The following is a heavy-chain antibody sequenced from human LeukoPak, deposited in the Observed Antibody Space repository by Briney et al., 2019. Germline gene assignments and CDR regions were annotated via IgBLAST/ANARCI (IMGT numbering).Heavy chain of an antibody. J-gene: IGHJ4*02. V-gene: IGHV3-23*01. D-gene: IGHD2-15*01. CDR2: ISGSGGST. CDR1: GFTFSSYA. CDR3: AKGDGGSCYRSKYFDY. Sequence: GGSLRLSCAASGFTFSSYAMSWVRQAPGKGLEWVSAISGSGGSTYYADSVKGRFTISRDNSKNTLYLQMNSLRAEDTAVYYCAKGDGGSCYRSKYFDYWGQGTLVTVSS.